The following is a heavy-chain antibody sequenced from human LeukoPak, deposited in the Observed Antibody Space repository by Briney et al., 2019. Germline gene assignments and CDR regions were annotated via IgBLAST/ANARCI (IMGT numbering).Heavy chain of an antibody. CDR3: ARDHYYDSSGYSPPPHYYGMDV. V-gene: IGHV4-59*01. J-gene: IGHJ6*02. Sequence: SETLSLTCTVPGGSISSYYWSWIRQPPGKGLEWIGYIYYSGSTNYNPSLKSRVTISVDTSKNQFSLKLSSVTAADTAVYYCARDHYYDSSGYSPPPHYYGMDVWGQGTTVTVSS. CDR1: GGSISSYY. CDR2: IYYSGST. D-gene: IGHD3-22*01.